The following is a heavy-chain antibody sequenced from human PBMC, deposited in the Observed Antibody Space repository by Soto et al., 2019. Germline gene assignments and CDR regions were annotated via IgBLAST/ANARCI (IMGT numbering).Heavy chain of an antibody. D-gene: IGHD2-15*01. CDR1: GYTFTSYG. CDR3: ARFSGGSYNTYYLYDGMDV. V-gene: IGHV1-18*01. CDR2: SGAYTGNT. Sequence: ASVKVSCKASGYTFTSYGISRVRQAPGQGLDWMGWSGAYTGNTKYAQDPQRRVTMTTDTSTSTAYMELRSLRSDDTAVYYCARFSGGSYNTYYLYDGMDVWGQGTTVTVSS. J-gene: IGHJ6*02.